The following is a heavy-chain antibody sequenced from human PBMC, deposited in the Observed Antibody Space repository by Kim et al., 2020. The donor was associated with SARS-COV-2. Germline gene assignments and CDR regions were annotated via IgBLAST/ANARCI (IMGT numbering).Heavy chain of an antibody. CDR3: ARVRGYKLGQLWLSGGMDV. Sequence: GGSLRLSCAASGFTFSSYAMHWVRQAPGKGLEWVAVISNDGSNKYYADSVKGRFTISRDNSKNTLYLQMNSLRAEDTAVYYCARVRGYKLGQLWLSGGMDVCGQGTTVTVSS. CDR1: GFTFSSYA. D-gene: IGHD5-18*01. V-gene: IGHV3-30-3*01. J-gene: IGHJ6*02. CDR2: ISNDGSNK.